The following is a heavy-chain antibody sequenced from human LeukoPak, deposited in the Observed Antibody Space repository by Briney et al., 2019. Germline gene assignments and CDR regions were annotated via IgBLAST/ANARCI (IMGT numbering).Heavy chain of an antibody. CDR3: ARATRPYCTSTSCRDWYFDL. J-gene: IGHJ2*01. D-gene: IGHD2-2*01. CDR1: GFSFSNHG. Sequence: GGSLRLSCTASGFSFSNHGMNWVRQAPGRGLEWVSSVSASSRYIHYADSVKGRFTISRDNAKNSLYLQLNSLRAEDTALYYCARATRPYCTSTSCRDWYFDLWGRGTLVTVS. CDR2: VSASSRYI. V-gene: IGHV3-21*04.